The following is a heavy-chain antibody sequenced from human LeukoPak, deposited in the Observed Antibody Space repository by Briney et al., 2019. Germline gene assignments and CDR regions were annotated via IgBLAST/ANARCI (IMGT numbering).Heavy chain of an antibody. CDR2: ISYGGDST. Sequence: GGSLRLSCAASGFAFGSYTMAWVRQAPGKGLEWVSAISYGGDSTPYADSVKGRFTISRDNSKNTLYLQMNSLRVEDTAVYYCAKVIREVDMSHDYWGQGALVTVSS. D-gene: IGHD5-24*01. CDR1: GFAFGSYT. V-gene: IGHV3-23*01. CDR3: AKVIREVDMSHDY. J-gene: IGHJ4*02.